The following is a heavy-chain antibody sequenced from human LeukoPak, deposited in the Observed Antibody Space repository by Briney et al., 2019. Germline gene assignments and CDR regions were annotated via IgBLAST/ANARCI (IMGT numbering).Heavy chain of an antibody. V-gene: IGHV3-33*01. CDR2: IWYDGSNK. CDR3: ARDEGPFDY. Sequence: GGSLRLSCAASGCTFSSYGRHWVRQAPGKGLEWVAVIWYDGSNKYYADSMKGRFTISRDNSKTTLYLQMNSLRAEDTAVYYCARDEGPFDYWGQGTLVTVSS. CDR1: GCTFSSYG. J-gene: IGHJ4*02.